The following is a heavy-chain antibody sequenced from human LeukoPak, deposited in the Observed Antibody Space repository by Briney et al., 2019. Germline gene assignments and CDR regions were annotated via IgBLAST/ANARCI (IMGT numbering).Heavy chain of an antibody. Sequence: GESLKISCKAYGYNFFSNYWIAWVRQMPGKGLEWMGILYPGDSDSRYSPSFQGQVTISADKSISTAYLQWSSLKASDPAMYYCARRPKGAAGGGFDYWGQGTLVTVSS. CDR3: ARRPKGAAGGGFDY. CDR2: LYPGDSDS. V-gene: IGHV5-51*01. J-gene: IGHJ4*02. CDR1: GYNFFSNYW.